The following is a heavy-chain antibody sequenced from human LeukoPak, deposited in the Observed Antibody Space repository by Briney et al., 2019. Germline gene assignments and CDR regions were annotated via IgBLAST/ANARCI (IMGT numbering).Heavy chain of an antibody. Sequence: GGSLRLSCAASGFTFSSYWMHWVRHAPGKGLVWVSRINSDGSSTSNADSVKGRFTISRDNSKNTLYLQMNSLRAEDTAVYYCAREWGSFTTIVQDAFDIWGQGTMVTVSS. CDR3: AREWGSFTTIVQDAFDI. CDR1: GFTFSSYW. D-gene: IGHD3-22*01. J-gene: IGHJ3*02. CDR2: INSDGSST. V-gene: IGHV3-74*01.